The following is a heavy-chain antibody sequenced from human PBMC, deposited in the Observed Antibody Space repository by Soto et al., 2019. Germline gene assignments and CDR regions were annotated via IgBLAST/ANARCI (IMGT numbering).Heavy chain of an antibody. CDR2: IIPILGIA. CDR1: GGTFSSYT. CDR3: ARDGKDLAVGMDGRGP. D-gene: IGHD2-15*01. J-gene: IGHJ5*02. Sequence: QVQLVQSGAEVKKPGSSVKVSCKASGGTFSSYTISWVRQAPGQGLEWMGRIIPILGIANYAQKFQGRVTITAAKSTSTAYMELSSLGSEDTAVYYCARDGKDLAVGMDGRGPWGQGTLVTVSS. V-gene: IGHV1-69*08.